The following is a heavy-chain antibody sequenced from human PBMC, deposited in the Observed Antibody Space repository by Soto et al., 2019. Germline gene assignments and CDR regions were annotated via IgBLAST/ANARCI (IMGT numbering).Heavy chain of an antibody. CDR2: VHYTGKT. Sequence: QVQLQESDPGLVKPSETLSLTCTASGASIRSSYWSWMRQSPGRGLEWIAYVHYTGKTNYNPSLSGRVTVSVDTSKNQAALKLTSVTAADTAVYYCARGFFETPSGPSTHFDIWGQGTMVTVSS. CDR3: ARGFFETPSGPSTHFDI. D-gene: IGHD2-15*01. J-gene: IGHJ3*02. V-gene: IGHV4-59*01. CDR1: GASIRSSY.